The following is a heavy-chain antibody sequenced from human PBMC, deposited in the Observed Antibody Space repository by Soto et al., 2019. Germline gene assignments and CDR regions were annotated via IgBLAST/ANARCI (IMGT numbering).Heavy chain of an antibody. Sequence: GGSLRLSCVASGFTFRNFGMHWVRQAPGKGLEWVAVISNDENIKQYADSVRGRFAIARDNSKNTLYLQVTSLRAEDTAIYYYARGLRSVLDYWGQGALVTVSS. D-gene: IGHD6-6*01. CDR3: ARGLRSVLDY. CDR2: ISNDENIK. V-gene: IGHV3-33*01. J-gene: IGHJ4*02. CDR1: GFTFRNFG.